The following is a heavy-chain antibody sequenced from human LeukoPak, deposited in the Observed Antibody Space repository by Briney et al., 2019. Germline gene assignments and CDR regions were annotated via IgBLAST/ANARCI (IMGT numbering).Heavy chain of an antibody. D-gene: IGHD1-26*01. CDR1: GYTLTELS. Sequence: GASVRVSCKVSGYTLTELSMHWVRQAPGKGLEWMGGFDPEDGETIYAQKFQGRVTMTEDTSTDTAYMELSSLRSEDTAVYYCATASEWELSFYAFDIWGQGTMVTVSS. CDR3: ATASEWELSFYAFDI. J-gene: IGHJ3*02. CDR2: FDPEDGET. V-gene: IGHV1-24*01.